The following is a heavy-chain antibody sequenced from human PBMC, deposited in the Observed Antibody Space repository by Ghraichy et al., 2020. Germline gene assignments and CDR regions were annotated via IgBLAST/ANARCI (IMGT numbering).Heavy chain of an antibody. CDR3: ARINPSEDQYNGMDV. CDR2: INYSGRT. J-gene: IGHJ6*02. Sequence: SETLSLTCTVSGGSISIYYWTWIRQPPGKGLEWIGYINYSGRTNYNPSLKSRVTISGDTSKKQFSLKLSSVTAADTAVYYCARINPSEDQYNGMDVWGQGTTVTVSS. D-gene: IGHD2-2*01. V-gene: IGHV4-59*01. CDR1: GGSISIYY.